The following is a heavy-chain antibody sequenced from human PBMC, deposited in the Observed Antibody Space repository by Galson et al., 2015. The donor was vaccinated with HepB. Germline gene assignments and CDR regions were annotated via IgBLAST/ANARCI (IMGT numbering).Heavy chain of an antibody. CDR1: GYTFTSYA. D-gene: IGHD6-13*01. CDR2: INAGNGNT. Sequence: SVTVSCKASGYTFTSYAMHWLRQAPGQRLEWMGWINAGNGNTKYSQKFPCRVTITRDTSASTAYMELSSLRSEDTAVYYCAKVSLGYSSSHYYYYYYMDVWGKGTTVTVSS. V-gene: IGHV1-3*01. CDR3: AKVSLGYSSSHYYYYYYMDV. J-gene: IGHJ6*03.